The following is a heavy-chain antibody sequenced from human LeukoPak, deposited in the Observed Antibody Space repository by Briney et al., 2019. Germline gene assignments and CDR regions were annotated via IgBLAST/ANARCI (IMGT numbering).Heavy chain of an antibody. V-gene: IGHV4-34*01. CDR2: INHSGST. Sequence: SETLSLTCAVYGGSFSGYYWSWIRQPPGKGLEWIGEINHSGSTNYNPSLKSRVTISVDTSKNQFSLKLSSVTAADTAVYYCAGGYGSGWYGGDYWGQGTLVTVSS. J-gene: IGHJ4*02. D-gene: IGHD6-19*01. CDR1: GGSFSGYY. CDR3: AGGYGSGWYGGDY.